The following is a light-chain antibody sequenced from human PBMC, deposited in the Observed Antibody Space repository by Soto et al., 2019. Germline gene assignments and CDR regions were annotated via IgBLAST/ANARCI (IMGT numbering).Light chain of an antibody. V-gene: IGLV1-40*01. CDR2: DNS. J-gene: IGLJ3*02. Sequence: QSVLTQPPSVSGAPGQTVTISCTGTSTNIGGGYDVPWYQQLPGTAPKLLIYDNSNRPSGVPDRFSGSMSGTSASLAITGLQAEDEADYYCQSYASSRSGPGVFGGGTKLTVL. CDR1: STNIGGGYD. CDR3: QSYASSRSGPGV.